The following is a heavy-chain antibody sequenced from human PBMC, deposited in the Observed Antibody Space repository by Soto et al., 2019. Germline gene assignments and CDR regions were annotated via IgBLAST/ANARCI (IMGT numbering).Heavy chain of an antibody. CDR1: GYSISSSNW. D-gene: IGHD1-26*01. Sequence: SETLSLTGAGSGYSISSSNWWGWIRQPPGKGLEWIGYIYYSGTTYYNPSLKSRVTMSVDTSKNQFSLKLTSVTAVDTAVYYCARREIQGPIDYWGQGPLVT. V-gene: IGHV4-28*01. CDR2: IYYSGTT. CDR3: ARREIQGPIDY. J-gene: IGHJ4*02.